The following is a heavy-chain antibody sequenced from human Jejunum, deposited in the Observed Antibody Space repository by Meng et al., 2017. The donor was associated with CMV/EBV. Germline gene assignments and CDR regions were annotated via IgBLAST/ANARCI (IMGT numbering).Heavy chain of an antibody. CDR2: ITSGSQYI. Sequence: CAASGVDFNTYTMNGVRQAPGKGLGWVSSITSGSQYIFYTDSVKGRFTLSRDNAKKSLYLQMNSLRAADTAVYYCATDYRRGADPNWGQGTLVTVSS. CDR3: ATDYRRGADPN. V-gene: IGHV3-21*01. CDR1: GVDFNTYT. J-gene: IGHJ4*02. D-gene: IGHD6-13*01.